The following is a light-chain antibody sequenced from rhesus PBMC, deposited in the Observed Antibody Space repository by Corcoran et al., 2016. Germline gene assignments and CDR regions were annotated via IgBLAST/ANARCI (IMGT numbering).Light chain of an antibody. V-gene: IGLV2-32*02. CDR3: YSYAGSNTYS. Sequence: QAALTQPRSVSGSPGQSVTISCTGTSSDIGGYKYVSWYQQQPDTAPKLMIYEVSKRPSGVSDRFSGSKSGNTASLTISGLQAGDEADNDFYSYAGSNTYSFGSGTRLSVL. CDR1: SSDIGGYKY. CDR2: EVS. J-gene: IGLJ1*01.